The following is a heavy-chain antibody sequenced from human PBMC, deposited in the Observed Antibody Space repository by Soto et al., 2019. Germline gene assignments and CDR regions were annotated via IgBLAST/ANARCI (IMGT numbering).Heavy chain of an antibody. V-gene: IGHV3-30-3*01. CDR2: ISFDGSNK. CDR3: ARGRYCSGTRCYTDYYFGMDV. Sequence: GALLLACSASGFTFSGSAMHWVRQAPGKGLEWVAVISFDGSNKFYADSVKVRFTISRDNSKNTLYVQMNSLRGEDTAVYYCARGRYCSGTRCYTDYYFGMDVWGQGTKVTVYS. J-gene: IGHJ6*02. D-gene: IGHD2-2*02. CDR1: GFTFSGSA.